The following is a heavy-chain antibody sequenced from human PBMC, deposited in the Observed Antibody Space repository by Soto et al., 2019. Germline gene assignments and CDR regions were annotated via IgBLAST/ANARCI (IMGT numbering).Heavy chain of an antibody. CDR2: ISSSSSYI. CDR1: GFTFSSYS. D-gene: IGHD3-10*01. V-gene: IGHV3-21*01. Sequence: EVQLVESGGGLVKPGGSLRLSCAASGFTFSSYSMNWVRQAPGKGLEWVSSISSSSSYIYYADSVKGRFTISRDNAKNSLYLQMISLRAEDTAVYYCARGMHGEGDAFDIWGQGTMVTVSS. J-gene: IGHJ3*02. CDR3: ARGMHGEGDAFDI.